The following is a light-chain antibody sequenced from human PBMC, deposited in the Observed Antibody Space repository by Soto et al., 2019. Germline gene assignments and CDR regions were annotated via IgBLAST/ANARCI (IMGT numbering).Light chain of an antibody. CDR3: QQSYYTPLT. CDR1: QSVSSSS. V-gene: IGKV3D-20*02. Sequence: EIVLTQSPGTLSLSPGERATLSCRASQSVSSSSLAWYQQKRGQAPRLLIHDASSRATGIPDRFSGSGSGTDFTLTISSLQPEDFATYYCQQSYYTPLTFGGGTKVDIK. J-gene: IGKJ4*01. CDR2: DAS.